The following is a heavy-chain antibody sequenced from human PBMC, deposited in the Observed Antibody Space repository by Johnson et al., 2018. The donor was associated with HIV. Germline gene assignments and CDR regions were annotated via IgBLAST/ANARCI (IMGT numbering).Heavy chain of an antibody. J-gene: IGHJ3*02. D-gene: IGHD6-13*01. V-gene: IGHV3-20*04. CDR1: GFTFDNYG. CDR2: INSDGSST. Sequence: VQLVESGGGVVRPGGSLRLSCAASGFTFDNYGMNWVRQVPGKGLEWVSGINSDGSSTNYADSVKGRFTISRDNAKNTLYLQMNSLRAEDTAVYYCASGVYSSSWSWDVAFDIWGQGTMVTVSS. CDR3: ASGVYSSSWSWDVAFDI.